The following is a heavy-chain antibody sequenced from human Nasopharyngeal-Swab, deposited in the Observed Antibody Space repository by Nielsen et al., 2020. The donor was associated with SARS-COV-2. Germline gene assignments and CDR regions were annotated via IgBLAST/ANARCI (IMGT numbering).Heavy chain of an antibody. CDR3: ARVPGYSSSWYFKAEFDY. J-gene: IGHJ4*02. Sequence: GGSLRLSCAASGFTFSSYSMNWVRQAPGKGLEWVSSISSSSSYIYYADSVKGRFTISRDNAKNSLYLQMNSLRAEDTAVYYCARVPGYSSSWYFKAEFDYWGQGTLVTVSS. D-gene: IGHD6-13*01. CDR2: ISSSSSYI. CDR1: GFTFSSYS. V-gene: IGHV3-21*04.